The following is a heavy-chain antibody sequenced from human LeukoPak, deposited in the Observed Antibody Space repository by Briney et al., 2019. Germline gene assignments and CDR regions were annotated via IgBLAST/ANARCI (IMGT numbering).Heavy chain of an antibody. D-gene: IGHD6-13*01. CDR3: ARQPYSSSWYGAFDI. J-gene: IGHJ3*02. V-gene: IGHV4-39*01. CDR1: GGSISSSSYY. CDR2: IYYSGST. Sequence: PSETLSLTCTVSGGSISSSSYYWGWIRQPPGKGLEWIGSIYYSGSTYYNPSLKSRVTISVDTSKNQFSLKLRSVTAADTAVYYCARQPYSSSWYGAFDIWGQGTMVTVSS.